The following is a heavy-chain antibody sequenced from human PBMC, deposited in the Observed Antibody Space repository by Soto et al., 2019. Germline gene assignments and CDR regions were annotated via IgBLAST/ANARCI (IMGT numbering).Heavy chain of an antibody. V-gene: IGHV3-7*01. D-gene: IGHD2-21*02. CDR3: VRTRSTLVTLLDFDY. CDR1: GLIVSSYW. J-gene: IGHJ4*02. Sequence: PGGSLRLSCGVSGLIVSSYWMSWARKAPGKGLEWVADIREDGSDKYYVDSVKGRSTISRDNARSSLYLQMNSLRAEDTAIYYCVRTRSTLVTLLDFDYRGQGTLVTVSS. CDR2: IREDGSDK.